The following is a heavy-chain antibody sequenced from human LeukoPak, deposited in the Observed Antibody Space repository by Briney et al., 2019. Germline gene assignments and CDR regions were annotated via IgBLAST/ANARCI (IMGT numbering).Heavy chain of an antibody. CDR3: ASPPLGYCSGGSCYSGRYYYYGMDV. Sequence: SVKVSCKASEGTFSSYAISWVRQAPGQGLEWMGGIIPIFGTANYAQKFQGRVTITADESTSTAYMELSSLRSEDTAVYYCASPPLGYCSGGSCYSGRYYYYGMDVWGQGTTVTVSS. CDR2: IIPIFGTA. V-gene: IGHV1-69*13. J-gene: IGHJ6*02. CDR1: EGTFSSYA. D-gene: IGHD2-15*01.